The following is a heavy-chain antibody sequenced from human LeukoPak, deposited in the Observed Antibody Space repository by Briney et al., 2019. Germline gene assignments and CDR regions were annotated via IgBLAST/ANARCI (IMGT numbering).Heavy chain of an antibody. V-gene: IGHV3-23*01. D-gene: IGHD3-10*01. CDR1: GFTFSSYA. Sequence: PGGSLRLSCAASGFTFSSYAMSWVRQAPGKGLEWVSAISGSGGSTYYADSVKGRFTISRDNSKNTLYLQMNSLRAEDTAVYYCAKFPDYYGSGSYYPDYWGQGTLVTVSS. CDR3: AKFPDYYGSGSYYPDY. J-gene: IGHJ4*02. CDR2: ISGSGGST.